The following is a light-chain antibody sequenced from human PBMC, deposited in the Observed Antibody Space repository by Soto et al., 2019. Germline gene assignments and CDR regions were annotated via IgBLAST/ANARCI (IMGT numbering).Light chain of an antibody. CDR3: QLYGTSRA. CDR1: QSLGSDY. J-gene: IGKJ1*01. V-gene: IGKV3-20*01. Sequence: ETVLTQSPGTLSLSPGERATLSCRASQSLGSDYLAWYQQKPGQAPRLLIYGVSSRATDIPDRFSGSGSGTDFTLTISRLEREDFAMYYCQLYGTSRAFGQGT. CDR2: GVS.